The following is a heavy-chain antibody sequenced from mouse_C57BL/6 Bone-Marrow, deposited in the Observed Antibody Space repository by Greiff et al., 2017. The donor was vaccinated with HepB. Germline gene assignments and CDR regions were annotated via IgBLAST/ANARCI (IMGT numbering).Heavy chain of an antibody. J-gene: IGHJ4*01. CDR2: ISSGGSYT. CDR3: ARPKDYAMDY. V-gene: IGHV5-6*02. Sequence: DVKLVESGGDLVKPGGSLKLSCAASGFTFSSYGMSWVRQTPDKRLEWVATISSGGSYTYYPDSVKGRFTISRDNAKNTLYLQMSSLKSEDTAMYYCARPKDYAMDYWGQGTSVTVSS. CDR1: GFTFSSYG.